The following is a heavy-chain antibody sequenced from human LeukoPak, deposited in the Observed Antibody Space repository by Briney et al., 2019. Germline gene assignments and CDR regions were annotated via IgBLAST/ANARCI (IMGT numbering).Heavy chain of an antibody. CDR2: IKQDGSEK. J-gene: IGHJ4*02. V-gene: IGHV3-7*01. CDR3: ARAIGKSEGY. Sequence: GGSLRLSCAASGFIFSSYWMTWVRQAPGKGLEWVANIKQDGSEKYYVDSVKGRFTISRDNAKSSLYLQMDSLRAEDTAVYYCARAIGKSEGYWGQGTLVTVSS. D-gene: IGHD4-23*01. CDR1: GFIFSSYW.